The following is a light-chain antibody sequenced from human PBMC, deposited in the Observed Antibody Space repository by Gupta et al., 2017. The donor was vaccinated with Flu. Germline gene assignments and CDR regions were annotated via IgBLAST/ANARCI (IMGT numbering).Light chain of an antibody. Sequence: DIVMTQSPDSLTVSLGERATINCKSSQSVLYSSNNKNYLAWYQQTPGQPPKLLIYWASTRESGVPDRFSGSGPGTDFTLTISNLQAEDVAVYYCQQYYTTPGPYSFGQGTKLEI. V-gene: IGKV4-1*01. CDR3: QQYYTTPGPYS. CDR1: QSVLYSSNNKNY. J-gene: IGKJ2*03. CDR2: WAS.